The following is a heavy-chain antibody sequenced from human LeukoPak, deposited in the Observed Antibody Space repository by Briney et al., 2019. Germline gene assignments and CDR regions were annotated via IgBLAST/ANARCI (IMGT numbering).Heavy chain of an antibody. CDR1: GGSISSYY. D-gene: IGHD3-10*01. CDR3: ARRLVLWFGELSGEIDY. CDR2: IYYSGST. J-gene: IGHJ4*02. V-gene: IGHV4-59*08. Sequence: SETLSLTCTVSGGSISSYYWSWIRQPPGKGLEWIGYIYYSGSTNYNPSLKSRVTISVDTSKNQFSLKLSSVTAADTAVYYCARRLVLWFGELSGEIDYWGQGTLVTVSS.